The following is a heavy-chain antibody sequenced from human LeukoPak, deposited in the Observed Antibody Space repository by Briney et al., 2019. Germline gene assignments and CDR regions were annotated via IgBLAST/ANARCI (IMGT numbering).Heavy chain of an antibody. CDR3: ARGEYYYGSGSYRYYYGMDV. CDR2: ISSSGSTI. CDR1: GFTFSDYY. Sequence: PGGSLRLSCAASGFTFSDYYMSWIRQAPGKGLEWVSYISSSGSTIYYADSVKGRFTISRDNAKNSLYLQMNSLRAEDTAVYYCARGEYYYGSGSYRYYYGMDVWGQGTTVTVSS. J-gene: IGHJ6*02. V-gene: IGHV3-11*01. D-gene: IGHD3-10*01.